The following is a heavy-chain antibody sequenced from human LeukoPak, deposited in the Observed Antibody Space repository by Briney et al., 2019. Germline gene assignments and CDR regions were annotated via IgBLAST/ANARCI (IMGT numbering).Heavy chain of an antibody. CDR2: VSGSGGST. CDR1: GFTFSSFA. CDR3: AKGDSSAYHYTAFGTFDS. J-gene: IGHJ4*02. D-gene: IGHD3-22*01. Sequence: GGSLRLSCAGSGFTFSSFAMTWVRQAPGKGLEWVSSVSGSGGSTSYADSVKGRFTISRDNSKNTLYLQMDSLRAEDTAVYYCAKGDSSAYHYTAFGTFDSWGQGTLVTVAP. V-gene: IGHV3-23*01.